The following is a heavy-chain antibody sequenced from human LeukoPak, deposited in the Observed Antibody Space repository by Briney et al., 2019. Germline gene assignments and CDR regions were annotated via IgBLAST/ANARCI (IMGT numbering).Heavy chain of an antibody. CDR3: ASHNPGVATLDY. V-gene: IGHV4-59*08. CDR1: GGSTSSYY. J-gene: IGHJ4*02. Sequence: SETLSLTWTVPGGSTSSYYWSGIRKPPGKGLEWSGYISVIASTNYTPSTQCRVTTSVATSTHRFCLTLSSVTAAATAVYYCASHNPGVATLDYWGQGTLVTVSS. D-gene: IGHD5-12*01. CDR2: ISVIAST.